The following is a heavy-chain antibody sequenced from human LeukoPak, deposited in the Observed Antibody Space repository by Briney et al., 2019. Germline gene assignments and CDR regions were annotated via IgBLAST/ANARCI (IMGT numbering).Heavy chain of an antibody. V-gene: IGHV4-39*02. CDR1: GGSISSSSYY. D-gene: IGHD3-9*01. Sequence: PSETLSLTCTVSGGSISSSSYYWGWIRQSPGKGLEWIGSIYYSGSTYYNPSLKSRVTISVDTSKNQFSLKLSSVTAADTAVYYCARDILTGYGSLWRWGQGTLVTVSS. CDR2: IYYSGST. J-gene: IGHJ4*02. CDR3: ARDILTGYGSLWR.